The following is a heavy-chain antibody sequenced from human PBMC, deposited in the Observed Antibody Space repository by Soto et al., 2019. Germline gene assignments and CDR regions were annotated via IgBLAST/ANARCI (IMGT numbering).Heavy chain of an antibody. CDR2: IYWDDAK. CDR3: AHRQIGYYGYFDF. J-gene: IGHJ4*02. V-gene: IGHV2-5*02. D-gene: IGHD3-10*01. Sequence: QITLKESGPTLVKPTQTLTLTCTFSGFSISTSKVGVSWIRQPPGKALEWLALIYWDDAKRYRPSLKSRLTXTXDXSKNQVVLTMTNVDPVDTATYYCAHRQIGYYGYFDFWGQGILVTVSS. CDR1: GFSISTSKVG.